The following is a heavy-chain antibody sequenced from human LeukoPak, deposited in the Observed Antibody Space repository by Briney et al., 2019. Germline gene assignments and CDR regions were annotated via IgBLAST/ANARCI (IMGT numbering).Heavy chain of an antibody. CDR3: ALNDYGDGLGY. D-gene: IGHD4-17*01. Sequence: ASVKVSCKASGYTFTVYYIHWVRQAPGQGLEWMGWINPNSGGTNYAQRFQGRVTMTRDTSFSTAYMELSRLRSDDTAVYYCALNDYGDGLGYWGQGTQVTVFS. CDR1: GYTFTVYY. CDR2: INPNSGGT. J-gene: IGHJ4*02. V-gene: IGHV1-2*02.